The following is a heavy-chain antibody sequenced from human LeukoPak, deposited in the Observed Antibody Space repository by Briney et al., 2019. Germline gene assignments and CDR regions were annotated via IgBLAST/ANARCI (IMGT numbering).Heavy chain of an antibody. CDR3: ARGRWAAR. D-gene: IGHD3-16*01. V-gene: IGHV4-34*01. CDR1: GGSLSGYY. CDR2: INHSGST. J-gene: IGHJ4*02. Sequence: PSETLSLTCAVYGGSLSGYYWSWIRQPPGKGLEWIGEINHSGSTNYNPSLKSRVTISVDTSKNQFSLKLSSVTAADTAVYYCARGRWAARWGQGTLVTVSS.